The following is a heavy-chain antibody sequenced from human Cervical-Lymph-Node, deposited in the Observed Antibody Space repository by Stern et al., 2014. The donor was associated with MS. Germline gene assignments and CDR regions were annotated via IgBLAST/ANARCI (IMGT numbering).Heavy chain of an antibody. CDR3: TRERVAAPAFDI. V-gene: IGHV1-8*01. D-gene: IGHD3-3*01. CDR1: GYTFSSGSYE. CDR2: MSPNTGKT. Sequence: VQLVESGADVKKPGASVTVSCQASGYTFSSGSYEISWVRQATGHGLEWMEWMSPNTGKTAYAQKFRGRVIMTRNTSISTAYMELSSLGFEDTAVYYCTRERVAAPAFDIWGQGTMVTVSS. J-gene: IGHJ3*02.